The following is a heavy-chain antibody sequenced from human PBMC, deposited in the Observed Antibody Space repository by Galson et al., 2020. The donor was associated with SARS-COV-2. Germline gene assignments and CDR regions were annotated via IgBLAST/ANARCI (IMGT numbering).Heavy chain of an antibody. CDR3: ASGLGGDY. D-gene: IGHD1-26*01. J-gene: IGHJ4*02. V-gene: IGHV4-31*03. CDR2: IFYSGFT. CDR1: GDTITSDGSY. Sequence: SETLSLTCTVSGDTITSDGSYWSWNPQHPGKGLEWIGYIFYSGFTYYNPSLSSRVTMSLDTSKNQFSLRLNSVTAADTAVYYCASGLGGDYWGQGTLVTVSS.